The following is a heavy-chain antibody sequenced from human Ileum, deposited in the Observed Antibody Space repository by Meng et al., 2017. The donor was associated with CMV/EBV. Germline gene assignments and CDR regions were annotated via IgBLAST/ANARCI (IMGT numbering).Heavy chain of an antibody. J-gene: IGHJ4*01. CDR3: ARDGLEGLWLVPGY. CDR2: MYYAGNT. V-gene: IGHV4-59*01. CDR1: GASISTYY. D-gene: IGHD6-19*01. Sequence: GSLRLSCAVSGASISTYYWSWIRQSPEKGLEWIGYMYYAGNTNYNPSLKSRVRMSVDLSKNQFSLELTSVTAADTAVYYCARDGLEGLWLVPGYWGPGIRVT.